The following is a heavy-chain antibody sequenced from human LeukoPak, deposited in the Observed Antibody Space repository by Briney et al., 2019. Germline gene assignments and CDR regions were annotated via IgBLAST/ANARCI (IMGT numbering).Heavy chain of an antibody. CDR1: GGSISSSNW. J-gene: IGHJ4*02. V-gene: IGHV4-4*02. Sequence: SETLSLTCAVSGGSISSSNWWSWVRQPPGKGLEWIGEIYHSGSTNYNPSLKSRVTISVDKSKNQFSLKLSSVTAADTAVYYCATLTNGRLPFDYWGQGTLVTVSS. CDR2: IYHSGST. CDR3: ATLTNGRLPFDY. D-gene: IGHD1-14*01.